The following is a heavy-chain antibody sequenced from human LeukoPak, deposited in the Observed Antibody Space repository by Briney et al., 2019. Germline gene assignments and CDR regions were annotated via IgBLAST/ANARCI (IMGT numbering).Heavy chain of an antibody. D-gene: IGHD3-10*01. CDR2: MNPNSGNT. CDR1: GYTFTSYD. J-gene: IGHJ5*02. CDR3: SRRSSCTGWGVIITTIEYNRFDP. V-gene: IGHV1-8*01. Sequence: ASAKVSCKASGYTFTSYDINWVRQATGQGLEWMGWMNPNSGNTGYAQKFQGRVTMTRNTSISTAYMELSSLRSEDTAVYYLSRRSSCTGWGVIITTIEYNRFDPLGQGTLVTVSS.